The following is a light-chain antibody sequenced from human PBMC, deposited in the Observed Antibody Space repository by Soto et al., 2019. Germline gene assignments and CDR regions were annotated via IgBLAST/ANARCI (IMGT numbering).Light chain of an antibody. CDR3: KSYAGSNTYV. J-gene: IGLJ1*01. Sequence: QSVLTQPASVSGSPGQSITISCTGTSSDVGVYDFVSWYQHHPGKAPRLIIYEVVQRPSGVPDRFSGSKSGNTASLTVSRLQDADEADYFCKSYAGSNTYVFGSGTKVTV. CDR1: SSDVGVYDF. V-gene: IGLV2-8*01. CDR2: EVV.